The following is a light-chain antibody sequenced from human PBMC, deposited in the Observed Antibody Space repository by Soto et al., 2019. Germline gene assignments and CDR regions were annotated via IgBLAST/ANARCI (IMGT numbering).Light chain of an antibody. CDR1: QSVSNNY. CDR3: QQYGSSPPVT. J-gene: IGKJ4*01. Sequence: EIVLTQSPGTLSLSPGERATLSCRASQSVSNNYLAWYQQNPGQAPRLLIYGASSRATGIXXRXXXSGXGXXXXXXXXXXXPEDFAVYYCQQYGSSPPVTFGGGTRVEIK. CDR2: GAS. V-gene: IGKV3-20*01.